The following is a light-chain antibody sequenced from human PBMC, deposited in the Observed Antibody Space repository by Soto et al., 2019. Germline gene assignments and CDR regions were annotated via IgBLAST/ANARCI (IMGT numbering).Light chain of an antibody. V-gene: IGKV3-15*01. CDR1: ESVSSK. Sequence: EIVMTQSPATLSVSPGERATLSCRASESVSSKLVWYQKKPGQAPRLLIHDASTRATGIPARFSGSGSGTEFILTISSLQSEDFAVYYCQHYDNWPPWTFGQGTKVDIK. J-gene: IGKJ1*01. CDR3: QHYDNWPPWT. CDR2: DAS.